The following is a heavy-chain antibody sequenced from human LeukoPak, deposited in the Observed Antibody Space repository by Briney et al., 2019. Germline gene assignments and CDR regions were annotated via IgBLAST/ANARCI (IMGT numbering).Heavy chain of an antibody. V-gene: IGHV3-48*01. J-gene: IGHJ5*02. Sequence: GGSLRLSCAASGFTFSNYWMHWVRQAPGKGLEWISYISSGDTTIYCADSVKGRFTISRDNARNSLYLQMNSLRAEDTAVYYCARDLAAAADFWSGSSPHNWFDPWGQGTLVTVSS. CDR1: GFTFSNYW. D-gene: IGHD3-3*01. CDR3: ARDLAAAADFWSGSSPHNWFDP. CDR2: ISSGDTTI.